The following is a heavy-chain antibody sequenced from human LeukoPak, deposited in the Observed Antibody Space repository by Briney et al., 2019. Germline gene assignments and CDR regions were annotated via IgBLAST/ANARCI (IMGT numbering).Heavy chain of an antibody. CDR3: ARQSDFWSGYFTLPYYYYYYGMDA. V-gene: IGHV5-51*01. D-gene: IGHD3-3*01. Sequence: GESLKISCKGSGYSFTSYWIGWVRQMPGKGLEWMGIIYPGDSDTRYSPSFQGQVTISADKSISTAYLQWSSLEASDTAMYYCARQSDFWSGYFTLPYYYYYYGMDAWGQGTTVTVSS. CDR1: GYSFTSYW. J-gene: IGHJ6*02. CDR2: IYPGDSDT.